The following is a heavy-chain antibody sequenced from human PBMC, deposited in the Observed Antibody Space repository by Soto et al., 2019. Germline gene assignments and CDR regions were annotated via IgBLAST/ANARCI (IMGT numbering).Heavy chain of an antibody. CDR3: ASIYNGQWYDNAMDF. D-gene: IGHD3-9*01. CDR2: IVPMFGSL. J-gene: IGHJ6*02. CDR1: EDSFSSYP. V-gene: IGHV1-69*06. Sequence: QVQLVQSGTEVRKPGSSVKVSCKASEDSFSSYPVSWVRQAPGQGLEWLGEIVPMFGSLKSAQKFQDRLAISADRSSTAVYLELSSLRSEDTAVYYCASIYNGQWYDNAMDFWGQGTTVIVSS.